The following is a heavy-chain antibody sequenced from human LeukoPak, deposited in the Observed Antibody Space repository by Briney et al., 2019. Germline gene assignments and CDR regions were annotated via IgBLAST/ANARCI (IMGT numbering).Heavy chain of an antibody. CDR3: ARGPYKYVISANPDY. CDR2: FGSDLSFR. CDR1: GFTFSHYS. D-gene: IGHD1-1*01. Sequence: GGSLRLSCAGSGFTFSHYSMNWVRQAPGKGLEWVASFGSDLSFRSVADSLKGRFTISRDNAKNSLFLQMNSLRAEDTAVYYCARGPYKYVISANPDYWGQGTLVTVSS. V-gene: IGHV3-21*06. J-gene: IGHJ4*02.